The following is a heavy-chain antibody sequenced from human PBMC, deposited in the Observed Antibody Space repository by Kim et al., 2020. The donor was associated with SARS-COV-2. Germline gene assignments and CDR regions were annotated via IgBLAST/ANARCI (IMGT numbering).Heavy chain of an antibody. J-gene: IGHJ6*02. Sequence: ASVKVSYKASGYTFTDHALNWVRQAPGQGLEWMGWIKTNTGNPTYAQESTRRFDFSLDTSVNTAYLQIVNLKAEDTAVYYCARGGGDCSGGSCFHYYGLDVWGQGTTVIVSS. CDR2: IKTNTGNP. CDR1: GYTFTDHA. D-gene: IGHD2-15*01. V-gene: IGHV7-4-1*01. CDR3: ARGGGDCSGGSCFHYYGLDV.